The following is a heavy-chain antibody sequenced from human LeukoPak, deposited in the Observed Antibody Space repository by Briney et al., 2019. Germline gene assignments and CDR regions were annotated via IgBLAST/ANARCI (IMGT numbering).Heavy chain of an antibody. V-gene: IGHV3-43*01. Sequence: GGSLRLPCAASGFTFDDYTMHWVRQAPGRGLEWVSLISWDGGSTYYADSVKGRFTISRDNSKNSLYLQMNSLRTEDTALYYCAKDGASVPLNPPYGRSHDYYGMDVWGQGTTVTVSS. D-gene: IGHD4-17*01. CDR2: ISWDGGST. CDR1: GFTFDDYT. J-gene: IGHJ6*02. CDR3: AKDGASVPLNPPYGRSHDYYGMDV.